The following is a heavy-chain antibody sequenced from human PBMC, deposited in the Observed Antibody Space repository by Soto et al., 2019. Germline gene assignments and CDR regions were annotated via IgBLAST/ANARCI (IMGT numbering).Heavy chain of an antibody. V-gene: IGHV1-46*01. CDR1: GYTFTSYY. CDR2: INPSGGST. Sequence: ASVKVSCKASGYTFTSYYMHWVRQAPGQGLEWMGIINPSGGSTSYAQKFQGRVTMTRDTSTSTVYMELSSLRSEDTAVYYCARDARFQVVVAATGWFDPWGQGALVTVSS. D-gene: IGHD2-15*01. J-gene: IGHJ5*02. CDR3: ARDARFQVVVAATGWFDP.